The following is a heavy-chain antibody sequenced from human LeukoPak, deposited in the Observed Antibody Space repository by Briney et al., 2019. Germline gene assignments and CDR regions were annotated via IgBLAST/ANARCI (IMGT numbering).Heavy chain of an antibody. J-gene: IGHJ3*02. D-gene: IGHD3-22*01. CDR1: GGSISSGGYY. Sequence: SETLSLTCTVSGGSISSGGYYWSWIRQHPGKGLEWIGYIYYSGSTYYNPSLKSRVTISVDTSKNQFSLKLSSVTAADTAVYYCARPRAYYYDSSGYYSDAFDIWGQGTMVTVSS. V-gene: IGHV4-61*08. CDR3: ARPRAYYYDSSGYYSDAFDI. CDR2: IYYSGST.